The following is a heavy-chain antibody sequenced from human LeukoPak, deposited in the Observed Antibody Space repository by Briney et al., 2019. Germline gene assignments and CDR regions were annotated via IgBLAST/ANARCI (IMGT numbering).Heavy chain of an antibody. V-gene: IGHV6-1*01. J-gene: IGHJ4*02. D-gene: IGHD2-2*01. Sequence: SQTLSLTCAISGDSVSSKSAAWNWIRQSPSRGLEWLGRTFYRSKWHYDYAISVKSRISINPDTSKNQFSLQLNSVTPEDTAVYYCARGGIGYCSTSSCYFDSWGQGTLVTVSS. CDR1: GDSVSSKSAA. CDR2: TFYRSKWHY. CDR3: ARGGIGYCSTSSCYFDS.